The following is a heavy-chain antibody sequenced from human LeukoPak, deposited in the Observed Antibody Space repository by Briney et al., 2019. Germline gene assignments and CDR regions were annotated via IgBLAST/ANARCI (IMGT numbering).Heavy chain of an antibody. J-gene: IGHJ4*02. D-gene: IGHD3-22*01. CDR1: GYSISSGYY. CDR3: ARVYSSGYYYYFDH. V-gene: IGHV4-38-2*02. Sequence: PSETLSLTCTVSGYSISSGYYWGWIRQPPGKGLEWIGSMYHSGSTYYNPSLKSRVSISVDTSKNQFSLKLSSVTAADTAVYYCARVYSSGYYYYFDHWGQGPLVTVSS. CDR2: MYHSGST.